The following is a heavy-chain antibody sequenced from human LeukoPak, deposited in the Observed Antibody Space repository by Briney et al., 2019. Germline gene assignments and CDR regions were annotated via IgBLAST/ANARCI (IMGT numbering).Heavy chain of an antibody. J-gene: IGHJ4*02. Sequence: QAGGSLRLSCAASGFTFDDYGMNWVRKAPGKGLDWVSGINWNGGSTGYANSVKGRFTISRDNVKNSLYLQMNSLRAEDTALYFCARDISYYYGSGSFSWGQGTLVTVSS. D-gene: IGHD3-10*01. CDR1: GFTFDDYG. CDR2: INWNGGST. V-gene: IGHV3-20*04. CDR3: ARDISYYYGSGSFS.